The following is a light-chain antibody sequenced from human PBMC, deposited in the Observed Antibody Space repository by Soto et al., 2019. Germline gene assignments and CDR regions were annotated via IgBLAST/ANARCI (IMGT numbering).Light chain of an antibody. CDR3: LHDHTYPWT. Sequence: AIQMTQSPSSLSASVGDRVTITCRASQDIGNRLGWYQQKPGKAPKVLISAATTLQSGVPSRFSGGGSGTDFTLTINCLQPEDFAAYYCLHDHTYPWTFGQGTRVDI. CDR2: AAT. J-gene: IGKJ1*01. CDR1: QDIGNR. V-gene: IGKV1-6*01.